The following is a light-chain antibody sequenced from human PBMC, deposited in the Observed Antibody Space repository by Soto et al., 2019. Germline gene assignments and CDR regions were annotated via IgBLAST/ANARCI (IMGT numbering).Light chain of an antibody. CDR2: RAS. CDR1: QSVDHS. CDR3: QQFHRWPIT. V-gene: IGKV3-15*01. Sequence: EVVMTQSPGTLSVSPGERATLSCRASQSVDHSLAWYQEKPGQAPRLLIYRASTGATGVPARISGGGSGTEFTLTISSLQSEDFAVYYCQQFHRWPITFGQGTRLEI. J-gene: IGKJ5*01.